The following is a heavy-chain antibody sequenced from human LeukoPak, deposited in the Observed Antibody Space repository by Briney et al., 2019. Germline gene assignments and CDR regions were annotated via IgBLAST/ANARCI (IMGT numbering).Heavy chain of an antibody. V-gene: IGHV3-15*01. CDR2: IKSKSDGGTT. CDR3: TTEWIAVAGTRYH. Sequence: GGSLRLSCAASGFTFTNAWMSWVRQAPGKGLEWVGRIKSKSDGGTTDYAAPVKGRFTISRDASKTTLYLQMNSLKTEDTAVYYCTTEWIAVAGTRYHWGKGTLVTVSS. D-gene: IGHD6-19*01. CDR1: GFTFTNAW. J-gene: IGHJ5*02.